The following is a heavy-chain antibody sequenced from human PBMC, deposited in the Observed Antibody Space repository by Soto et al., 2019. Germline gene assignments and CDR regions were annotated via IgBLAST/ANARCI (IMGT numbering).Heavy chain of an antibody. D-gene: IGHD2-21*02. CDR1: GGSVSSSNW. Sequence: QVQLQESGPGLVKPSGTLSLTCAVSGGSVSSSNWWSWVRQSPGKGLEWMGEIYHSGSAHYNQSLKIRATISLDKSKNQFSLRLTTVTAADTAVYYCARVPGLVVSADDAFDIWGPGTRVIVSS. V-gene: IGHV4-4*02. J-gene: IGHJ3*02. CDR3: ARVPGLVVSADDAFDI. CDR2: IYHSGSA.